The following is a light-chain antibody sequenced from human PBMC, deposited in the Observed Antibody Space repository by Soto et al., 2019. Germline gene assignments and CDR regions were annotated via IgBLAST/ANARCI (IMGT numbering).Light chain of an antibody. Sequence: QSALTQPASVSGSPGQSITISCTGTSSDVGGYNYVFWYQQHPGKAPKLMIYEVTNRPSGVSNRFSGSKSGNTASLTISGLQAEDEADYYYSSYSSNNTRVFGGGTKLTVL. V-gene: IGLV2-14*01. CDR2: EVT. CDR1: SSDVGGYNY. J-gene: IGLJ3*02. CDR3: SSYSSNNTRV.